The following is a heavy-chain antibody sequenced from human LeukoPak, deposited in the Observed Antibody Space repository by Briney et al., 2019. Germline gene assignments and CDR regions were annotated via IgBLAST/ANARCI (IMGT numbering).Heavy chain of an antibody. CDR2: IYYSGST. CDR1: GGSISSGGYY. CDR3: ARGGGGSSYGMDV. V-gene: IGHV4-30-4*01. J-gene: IGHJ6*02. D-gene: IGHD2-15*01. Sequence: SETLSLTCTVSGGSISSGGYYWSWIRQPPGKGLEWIGYIYYSGSTYYNPSLKSRVTISVDTSKNQFSLKLSSVTAADTAVYYCARGGGGSSYGMDVWGQGTTVTVSS.